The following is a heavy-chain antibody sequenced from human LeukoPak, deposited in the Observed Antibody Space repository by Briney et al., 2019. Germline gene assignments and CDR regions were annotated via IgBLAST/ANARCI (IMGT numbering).Heavy chain of an antibody. J-gene: IGHJ1*01. CDR2: IYTSGST. CDR3: AAWGEAYFQH. CDR1: GGSISSYY. V-gene: IGHV4-4*07. D-gene: IGHD1-26*01. Sequence: PSETLSLTCTVSGGSISSYYWSWIRQPAGKGLELIGRIYTSGSTNYNPSLKSRVTISVDTSKNQFSLKLSSVTAADTAVYYCAAWGEAYFQHWGQGTLVTVSS.